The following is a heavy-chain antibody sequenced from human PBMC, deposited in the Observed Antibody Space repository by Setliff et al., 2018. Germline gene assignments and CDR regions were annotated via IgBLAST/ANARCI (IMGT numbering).Heavy chain of an antibody. V-gene: IGHV4-61*01. CDR3: ARKVEQWLTPHFDY. CDR2: IYYAGTT. Sequence: SETLSLTCTVSGDSLTSGTYYWSWIRQHPGKGLEWIGYIYYAGTTYYNPSLKSRVTMSVDVSKSQFSLRLSSVTAADTAVYYCARKVEQWLTPHFDYWGQGALVTVSS. J-gene: IGHJ4*02. D-gene: IGHD6-19*01. CDR1: GDSLTSGTYY.